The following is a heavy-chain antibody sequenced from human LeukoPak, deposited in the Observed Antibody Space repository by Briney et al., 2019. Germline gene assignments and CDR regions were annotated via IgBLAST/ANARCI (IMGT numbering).Heavy chain of an antibody. J-gene: IGHJ2*01. CDR3: AKDSSPYTVTKGYWYFDL. V-gene: IGHV3-30*02. CDR2: IRYDGSNK. CDR1: GFTFSSYG. D-gene: IGHD4-11*01. Sequence: GGSLRLSCAASGFTFSSYGMHWVRQAPGKGLEWVAFIRYDGSNKYYADSVKGRFTISRDNSKNTLYLQMNSLRAEDTAVYYCAKDSSPYTVTKGYWYFDLWGRGTLVTVSS.